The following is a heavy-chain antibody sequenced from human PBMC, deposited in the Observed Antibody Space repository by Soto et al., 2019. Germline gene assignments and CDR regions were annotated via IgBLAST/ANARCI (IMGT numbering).Heavy chain of an antibody. V-gene: IGHV4-34*01. J-gene: IGHJ6*02. CDR3: ARGRLSHYRYYYGMDV. D-gene: IGHD1-26*01. Sequence: SETLSVTCADYGGTFSGYYWSWIRQTPGKGREWVGEINHSGSTNCNPSLKSRVTISVDTSKNQFPLKLSSVTAADTAVYYCARGRLSHYRYYYGMDVWGQGTTVTVSS. CDR1: GGTFSGYY. CDR2: INHSGST.